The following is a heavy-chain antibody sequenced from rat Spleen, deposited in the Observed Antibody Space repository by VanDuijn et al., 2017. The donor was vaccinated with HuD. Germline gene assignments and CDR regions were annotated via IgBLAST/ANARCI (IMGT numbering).Heavy chain of an antibody. V-gene: IGHV3-3*01. D-gene: IGHD1-1*01. CDR2: INSAGST. J-gene: IGHJ2*01. CDR3: ASFYYYSGGPHFDY. CDR1: GYSITSSYR. Sequence: EVQLQESGPGLVKPSQSLSLTCSVTGYSITSSYRWNWIRKFPGNKLEWMGYINSAGSTNYNPSLKSRISITRDTSKNQFFLQLNSVTTEDTATYYCASFYYYSGGPHFDYWGQGVMVTVSS.